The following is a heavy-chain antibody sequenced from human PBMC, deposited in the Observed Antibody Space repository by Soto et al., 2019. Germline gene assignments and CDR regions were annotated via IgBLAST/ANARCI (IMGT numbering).Heavy chain of an antibody. V-gene: IGHV1-18*01. CDR3: ARGWFGEFVDYFDF. CDR1: GYTFTSYA. D-gene: IGHD3-10*01. J-gene: IGHJ4*02. CDR2: ISAYNGNT. Sequence: QVQLVQSGAEVKKPGASVKVSCKASGYTFTSYAISWVRQAPGQGLEWMGWISAYNGNTNYAQKLQGRVTKTTDTXXSTAYMGLRSMRSDETAVYYCARGWFGEFVDYFDFWGQGTLVTVSS.